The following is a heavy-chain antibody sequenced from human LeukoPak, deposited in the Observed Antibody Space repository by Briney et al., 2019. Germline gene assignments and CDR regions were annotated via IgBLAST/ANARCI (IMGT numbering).Heavy chain of an antibody. J-gene: IGHJ4*02. CDR1: VYTFTSYG. CDR2: IRAFTGNT. D-gene: IGHD6-19*01. CDR3: ARGGVSSGWYGSYFDY. V-gene: IGHV1-18*01. Sequence: ASVKGSCKASVYTFTSYGISWVRQAPGQGLEWMGWIRAFTGNTNYAQKLQGRVTITPDTPPSTAYVELRSLRSDDTAVFYCARGGVSSGWYGSYFDYWGQGTLVTVSS.